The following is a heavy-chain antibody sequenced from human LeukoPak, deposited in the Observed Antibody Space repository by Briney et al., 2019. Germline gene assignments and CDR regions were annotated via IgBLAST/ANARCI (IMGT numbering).Heavy chain of an antibody. D-gene: IGHD2-2*01. CDR1: GYTFTSYD. V-gene: IGHV7-4-1*02. CDR2: INTNTGNP. Sequence: ASVKVSCKASGYTFTSYDINWVRQATGQGLEWMGWINTNTGNPTYAQGFTGRFVFSLDTSVSTAYLQISSLKAEDTAVYYCARWYQVYTYGMDVWGQGTTVTVSS. J-gene: IGHJ6*02. CDR3: ARWYQVYTYGMDV.